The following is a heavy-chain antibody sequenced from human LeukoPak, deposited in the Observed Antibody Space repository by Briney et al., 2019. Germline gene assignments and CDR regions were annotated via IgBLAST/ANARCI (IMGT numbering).Heavy chain of an antibody. CDR1: GFSFSSYN. V-gene: IGHV3-21*01. J-gene: IGHJ6*03. Sequence: GGSLRLSCEASGFSFSSYNMDWVRQTPGKGLEWISSITTSSTYTFYADSVKGRFTISRDNARNSLYLQMNSQRVEDTAVYYCARDPYSGTYGNTYYYYMDVWGKGTTVTISS. D-gene: IGHD1-26*01. CDR2: ITTSSTYT. CDR3: ARDPYSGTYGNTYYYYMDV.